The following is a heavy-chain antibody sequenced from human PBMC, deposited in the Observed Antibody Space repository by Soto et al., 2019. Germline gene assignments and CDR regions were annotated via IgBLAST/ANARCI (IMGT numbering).Heavy chain of an antibody. CDR2: IHYSGVT. Sequence: QVQLQESGPGLVKPSQTLSLTCTVSNASITSDGYYCSLIRQHPWNGLERIGYIHYSGVTYYNPSLKSRLTIELDPSQNLLSLKLTSFTASNTAVYYCARATRVIVPATPACFHTSGHGTLVPVSS. CDR1: NASITSDGYY. CDR3: ARATRVIVPATPACFHT. J-gene: IGHJ5*01. D-gene: IGHD2-2*01. V-gene: IGHV4-31*03.